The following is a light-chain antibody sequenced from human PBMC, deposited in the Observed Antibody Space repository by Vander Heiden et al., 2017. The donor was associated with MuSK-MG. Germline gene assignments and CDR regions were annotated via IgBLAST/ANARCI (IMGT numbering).Light chain of an antibody. V-gene: IGKV1-17*01. CDR3: RQDNSFPFT. CDR1: QGIRTT. J-gene: IGKJ4*01. Sequence: SSLSASVGDRVTLTYRARQGIRTTFGWYQQKPGKAPKRLIYLASTLQTGVPARFSGSGSGTEFTLTISSLHPEDFATYYCRQDNSFPFTFGRGTKVEIK. CDR2: LAS.